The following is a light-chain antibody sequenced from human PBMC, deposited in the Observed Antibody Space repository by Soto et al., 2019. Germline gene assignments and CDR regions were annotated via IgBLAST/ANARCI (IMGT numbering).Light chain of an antibody. CDR3: FSFTSTNTHV. CDR2: ETS. V-gene: IGLV2-23*01. J-gene: IGLJ1*01. CDR1: SSDFGSYKF. Sequence: QPALTQPASVSGSPGQSVTISCTGTSSDFGSYKFVSWYQHHPGTVPKVIIYETSKRPSGVSDRFSGSMSGNTASLTISGLQAEDEADYYCFSFTSTNTHVFGSGTKVTVL.